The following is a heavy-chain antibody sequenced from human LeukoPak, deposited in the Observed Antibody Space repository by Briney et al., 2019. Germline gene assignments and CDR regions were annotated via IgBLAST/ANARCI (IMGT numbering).Heavy chain of an antibody. J-gene: IGHJ4*02. CDR3: AKASSIVIVVGLGFDY. CDR1: GFTFSSYA. D-gene: IGHD2-2*01. V-gene: IGHV3-23*01. CDR2: ISGSGGST. Sequence: GGSLRLSCAASGFTFSSYAMSWVRQAPGKGLEWVSAISGSGGSTYYADSVKGRFTISRDNSKNTLYLQKNSLRAEDTAVYYCAKASSIVIVVGLGFDYWGQGTLVTVSS.